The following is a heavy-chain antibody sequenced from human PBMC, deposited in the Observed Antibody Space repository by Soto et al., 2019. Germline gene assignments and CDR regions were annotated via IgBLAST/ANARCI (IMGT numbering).Heavy chain of an antibody. CDR1: GYSFTSYW. V-gene: IGHV5-10-1*01. D-gene: IGHD3-9*01. CDR3: ASPPPGGDYILTGYYAFDI. J-gene: IGHJ3*02. CDR2: IDPSDSYT. Sequence: GESLKISCKGSGYSFTSYWISWVRQMPGKGLEWMGRIDPSDSYTNYSPSFQGHVTISADKSISTAYLQWSSLKASDTAMYYCASPPPGGDYILTGYYAFDIWGQGTMVTVSS.